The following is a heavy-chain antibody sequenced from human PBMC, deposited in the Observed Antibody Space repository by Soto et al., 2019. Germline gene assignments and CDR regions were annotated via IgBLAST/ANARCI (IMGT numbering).Heavy chain of an antibody. CDR2: ISYDGSNK. CDR1: GFTFSSYG. CDR3: AKDSRRKAQAVAGYYYYYGMDV. J-gene: IGHJ6*02. D-gene: IGHD6-19*01. V-gene: IGHV3-30*18. Sequence: PGGSLRLSCAASGFTFSSYGMHWVRQAPGKGLEWVAVISYDGSNKYYADSVKGRFTISRDNSKNTLYLQMNSLRAEDTAVYYCAKDSRRKAQAVAGYYYYYGMDVWGQGTTVTVSS.